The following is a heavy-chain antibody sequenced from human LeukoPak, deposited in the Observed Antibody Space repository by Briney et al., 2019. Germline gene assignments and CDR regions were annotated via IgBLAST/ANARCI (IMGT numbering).Heavy chain of an antibody. J-gene: IGHJ6*03. D-gene: IGHD3-3*01. CDR3: ARETADFWSGYYPYYYYYYMDV. CDR2: INPSGGST. V-gene: IGHV1-46*01. CDR1: GYTLTELS. Sequence: GASVKVSCKASGYTLTELSMHWVRQAPGQGLEWMGIINPSGGSTSYAQKFQGRVTMTRDMSTSTVYMELSSLRSEDTAVYYCARETADFWSGYYPYYYYYYMDVWGKGTTVTVSS.